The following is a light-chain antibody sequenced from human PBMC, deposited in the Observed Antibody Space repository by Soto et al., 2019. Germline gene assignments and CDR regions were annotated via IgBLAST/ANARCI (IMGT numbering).Light chain of an antibody. CDR2: EVN. V-gene: IGLV2-8*01. J-gene: IGLJ1*01. CDR3: SSHAGSKRV. Sequence: QSALTQPPSASGSPGQSVTISCTGTSSDVGGYNYVSWYQQHPGKAPKLMIYEVNKRPSGVPDRFSGSKSGNTASLTVSELQAEDEGDYYCSSHAGSKRVFGTGTKVTV. CDR1: SSDVGGYNY.